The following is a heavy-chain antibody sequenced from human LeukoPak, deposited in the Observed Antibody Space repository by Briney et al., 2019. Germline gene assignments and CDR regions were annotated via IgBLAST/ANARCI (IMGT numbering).Heavy chain of an antibody. D-gene: IGHD2-2*01. Sequence: GGSLRLSCAASGSTFSDYYMSWIRQAPGKGLEWVSYISSSGSTIYYADSVKGRFTIYRDNAKNSLYLQMNSLRAEDTAVYYCARPYQLPKSHWFDPWGQGTLVTVSS. J-gene: IGHJ5*02. CDR3: ARPYQLPKSHWFDP. V-gene: IGHV3-11*01. CDR1: GSTFSDYY. CDR2: ISSSGSTI.